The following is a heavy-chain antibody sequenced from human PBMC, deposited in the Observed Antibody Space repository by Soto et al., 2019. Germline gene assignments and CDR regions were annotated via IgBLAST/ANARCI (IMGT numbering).Heavy chain of an antibody. CDR1: GFTFSSYA. Sequence: EVQLLESGGGLVQPGGSLRLSYAASGFTFSSYAMSWVRQAPGKGLEWVSAISGSGGSTYYADSVKGRFTISRDNSKNTLYLQMNSLRAEDTAVYYCAKDVSSSPTYFDYWGQGTLVTVSS. J-gene: IGHJ4*02. V-gene: IGHV3-23*01. CDR3: AKDVSSSPTYFDY. CDR2: ISGSGGST. D-gene: IGHD6-6*01.